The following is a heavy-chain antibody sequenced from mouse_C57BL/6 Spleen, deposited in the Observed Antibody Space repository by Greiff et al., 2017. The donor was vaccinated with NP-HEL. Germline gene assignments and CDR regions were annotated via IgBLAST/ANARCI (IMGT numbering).Heavy chain of an antibody. CDR2: IDPSDSYT. CDR1: GYTFTSYW. D-gene: IGHD1-1*01. Sequence: QVQLQQPGAELVRPGTSVKLSCKASGYTFTSYWMHWVKQRPGQGLEWIGVIDPSDSYTNYNQKFKGKATLTVDTSSSTAYMQRSSLTSEDSAVYYCGITTVVAYYAMDYWGQGTSVTVSS. J-gene: IGHJ4*01. CDR3: GITTVVAYYAMDY. V-gene: IGHV1-59*01.